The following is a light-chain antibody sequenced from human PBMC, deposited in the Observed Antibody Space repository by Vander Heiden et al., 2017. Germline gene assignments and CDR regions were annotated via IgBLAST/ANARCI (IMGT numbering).Light chain of an antibody. V-gene: IGLV2-14*01. J-gene: IGLJ3*02. CDR2: EVS. CDR3: SSYTSSTLPV. CDR1: SSDVGGYNY. Sequence: QSPLTQPASVSGSPGRSITISCTGTSSDVGGYNYVSWYQQHPGKAPKLMIYEVSNRPSGVSNRFAGSKAGNTASLTISGLQAEDEADYYCSSYTSSTLPVFGGGTKLTVL.